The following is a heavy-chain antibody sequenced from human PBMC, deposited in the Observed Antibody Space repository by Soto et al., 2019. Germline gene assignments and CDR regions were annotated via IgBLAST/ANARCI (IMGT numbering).Heavy chain of an antibody. CDR2: ISGSGGST. V-gene: IGHV3-23*01. Sequence: PGGSLRLSCAASGFTFNSYAMSWVRQAPGKGLEWVSAISGSGGSTYYADSVKGRFTISRDNSKNTLYLQMNSLRAEDTAVYYCAKVPSTYCSGGSCYLDYWGQGTLVTVSS. D-gene: IGHD2-15*01. CDR1: GFTFNSYA. CDR3: AKVPSTYCSGGSCYLDY. J-gene: IGHJ4*02.